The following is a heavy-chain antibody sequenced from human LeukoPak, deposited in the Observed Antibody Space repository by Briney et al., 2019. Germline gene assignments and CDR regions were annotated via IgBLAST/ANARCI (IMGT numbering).Heavy chain of an antibody. CDR2: IYPDTSDT. J-gene: IGHJ4*02. V-gene: IGHV5-51*01. CDR1: GYSIVNYW. D-gene: IGHD3-9*01. CDR3: AGLNDWADY. Sequence: GESLKISCKASGYSIVNYWIAWVRQMPGKGLEWVGIIYPDTSDTRYSPSFQGQVTISADKSISTAYLQWSSLKASDNGIYYCAGLNDWADYWGQGTLVTVSS.